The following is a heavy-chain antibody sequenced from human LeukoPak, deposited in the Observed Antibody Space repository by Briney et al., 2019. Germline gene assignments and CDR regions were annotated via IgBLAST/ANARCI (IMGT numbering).Heavy chain of an antibody. CDR2: INPSGGST. D-gene: IGHD5-24*01. Sequence: ASVKVSCKASGYTFTSYYMHWVRQAPGQGLEWMGIINPSGGSTSYAQKFQGRVTMTRDTSTSTVYMELSSLRSEDTAVYYCAREVRDGLQLGAFDIWGQGTIVTVSS. J-gene: IGHJ3*02. CDR1: GYTFTSYY. CDR3: AREVRDGLQLGAFDI. V-gene: IGHV1-46*01.